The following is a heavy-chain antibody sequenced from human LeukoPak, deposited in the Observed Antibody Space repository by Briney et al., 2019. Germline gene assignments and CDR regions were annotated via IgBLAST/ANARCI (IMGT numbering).Heavy chain of an antibody. Sequence: PSETLSLTCAVYGGSFSGYYWSWIRQPPGKGLEWIGEINHSGSTNYNPSLKSRVTISVDTSKNQFSLKLSSVTAADTAVYYCATESSSYIKGDYWGQGTLVTVSS. CDR3: ATESSSYIKGDY. J-gene: IGHJ4*02. CDR1: GGSFSGYY. CDR2: INHSGST. V-gene: IGHV4-34*01. D-gene: IGHD6-13*01.